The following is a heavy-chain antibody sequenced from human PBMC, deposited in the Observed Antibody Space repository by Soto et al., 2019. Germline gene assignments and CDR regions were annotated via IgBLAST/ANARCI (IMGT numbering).Heavy chain of an antibody. V-gene: IGHV1-69*18. J-gene: IGHJ1*01. CDR2: IVPIFETL. D-gene: IGHD1-26*01. CDR1: GATFSGYA. Sequence: QVQLVQSGAEVKKPGSSVQVSCKASGATFSGYAINWVRQAPGQGLEWLGRIVPIFETLNYAERFQGRVARTADEATTTVYRALTDLTHEDTAVYYCVVMGNGAVSNPRSCASWGQGPQVTVSS. CDR3: VVMGNGAVSNPRSCAS.